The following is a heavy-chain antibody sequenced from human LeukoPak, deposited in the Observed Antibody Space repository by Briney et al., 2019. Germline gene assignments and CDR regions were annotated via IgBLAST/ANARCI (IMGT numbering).Heavy chain of an antibody. CDR1: VYSFTRNG. D-gene: IGHD3-16*01. CDR3: ARDVNYAFDY. Sequence: ASVNVSCKPSVYSFTRNGISWVRQAPGQGLEWMAWISANSGNTNYAQNFQDRVTLTTDTSTSTAYMELRSLRSDDTAVYYCARDVNYAFDYWGQGTLVTVSS. J-gene: IGHJ4*02. V-gene: IGHV1-18*01. CDR2: ISANSGNT.